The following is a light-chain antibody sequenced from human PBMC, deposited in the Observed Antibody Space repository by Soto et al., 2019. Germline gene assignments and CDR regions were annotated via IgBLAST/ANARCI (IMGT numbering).Light chain of an antibody. CDR3: HQDDSSPLT. V-gene: IGKV3-20*01. Sequence: EIVLTQSPGTLSLSPGERATLSCRASHITTSNYLAWYPQKPGQAPSLLIYGASRRATGIPDRFSGSGSGTDFPLTISRLEPEDCAMYYCHQDDSSPLTFGGGTKVEIK. CDR2: GAS. CDR1: HITTSNY. J-gene: IGKJ4*01.